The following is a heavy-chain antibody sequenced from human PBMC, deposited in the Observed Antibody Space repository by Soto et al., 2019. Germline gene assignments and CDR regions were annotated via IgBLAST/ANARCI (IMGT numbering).Heavy chain of an antibody. J-gene: IGHJ4*02. CDR3: ARPYDSSGYPQTFDY. Sequence: ASVKVSCKASGYTFTSYAMHWVRQAPGQRLEWMGWINAGNGNTKYSQKFQGRVTITRDTSASTAYMELSSLRSEDTAVYYCARPYDSSGYPQTFDYWGQGTLVTVSS. V-gene: IGHV1-3*01. CDR2: INAGNGNT. CDR1: GYTFTSYA. D-gene: IGHD3-22*01.